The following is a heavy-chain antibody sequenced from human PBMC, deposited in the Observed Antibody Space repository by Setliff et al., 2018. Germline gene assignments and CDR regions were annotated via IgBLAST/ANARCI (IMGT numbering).Heavy chain of an antibody. CDR3: ARSFSRAEKFLLDY. V-gene: IGHV4-34*12. J-gene: IGHJ4*02. Sequence: LSLTCTVSGGSFSGYYWSWIRQPPGKRLEWIGEIIHSGSTNYNPSLKSRVTISMDTSKNQFSLKVSSVTAADTAVYYCARSFSRAEKFLLDYWGQGALVTVSS. CDR1: GGSFSGYY. CDR2: IIHSGST.